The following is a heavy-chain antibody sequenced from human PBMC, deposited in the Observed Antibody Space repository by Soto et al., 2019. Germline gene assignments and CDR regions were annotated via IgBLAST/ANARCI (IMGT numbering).Heavy chain of an antibody. V-gene: IGHV3-30*18. CDR1: GFTFSRYG. J-gene: IGHJ4*02. CDR2: VSHDGLAQ. CDR3: AKETIAVGGHNYFDY. D-gene: IGHD6-19*01. Sequence: QVQLVESGGGVVQPGRSLRLLCEGSGFTFSRYGMHWVRQAPGMGLEWVAVVSHDGLAQYYGDSVKGRFTISRDNSQNTLYRQMNNLRTENTAIYYCAKETIAVGGHNYFDYWGKGTLVTVSS.